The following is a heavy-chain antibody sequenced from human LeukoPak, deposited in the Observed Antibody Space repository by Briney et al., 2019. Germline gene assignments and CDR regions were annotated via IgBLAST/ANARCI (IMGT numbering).Heavy chain of an antibody. V-gene: IGHV4-31*03. D-gene: IGHD2-21*02. CDR1: GGSISSGGYY. CDR2: IYYSGST. CDR3: ARGLLFSWFDP. Sequence: SETLSLTCTVSGGSISSGGYYWSWLRQHPGKGLEWIGYIYYSGSTYYNPSLKSRLTLSVDTSKNQFSLKLSSVTAADTAVYYCARGLLFSWFDPWGQGTLVTVSS. J-gene: IGHJ5*02.